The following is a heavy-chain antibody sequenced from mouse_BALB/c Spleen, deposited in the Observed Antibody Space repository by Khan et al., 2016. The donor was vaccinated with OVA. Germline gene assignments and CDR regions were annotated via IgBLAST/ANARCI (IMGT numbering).Heavy chain of an antibody. CDR1: GYSITSGFA. V-gene: IGHV3-2*02. Sequence: VQLQESGPGLVKPSQSLSLPCTVTGYSITSGFAWNWIRQFPGNKLEWMGYISYSGGTSYNPSLKSRISITRDTSKNQFFLQLNSVTTEDTATYYCARGNYYGYYFDYWGQGTPLTVSS. D-gene: IGHD1-1*01. CDR3: ARGNYYGYYFDY. CDR2: ISYSGGT. J-gene: IGHJ2*01.